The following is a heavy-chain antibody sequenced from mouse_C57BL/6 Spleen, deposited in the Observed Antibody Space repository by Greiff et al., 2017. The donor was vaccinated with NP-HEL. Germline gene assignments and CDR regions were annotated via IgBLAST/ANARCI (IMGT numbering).Heavy chain of an antibody. CDR1: GFTFSSYA. J-gene: IGHJ3*01. CDR2: ISDGGSYT. CDR3: ARDNGANWAWFAY. Sequence: EVKLEESGGGLVKPGGSLKLSCAASGFTFSSYAMSWVRQTPEKRLEWVATISDGGSYTYYPDNVKGRFTISRDNAKNNLYLQMSHLKSEDTAMYYCARDNGANWAWFAYWGQGTLVTVSA. D-gene: IGHD4-1*01. V-gene: IGHV5-4*01.